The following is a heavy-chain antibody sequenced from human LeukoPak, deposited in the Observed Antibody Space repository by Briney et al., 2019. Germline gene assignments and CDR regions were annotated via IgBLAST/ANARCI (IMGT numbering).Heavy chain of an antibody. D-gene: IGHD5-18*01. CDR2: IYYSGST. Sequence: SQTLSLTCTVSGGSLSSGDYYWSWVRQPPGTGLGWIGYIYYSGSTYNNPSLKSRVTISVDTSKKQFSLKLSSVTAADTAVYYCARADTAMATFDYWGQGTLVTVSS. CDR3: ARADTAMATFDY. V-gene: IGHV4-30-4*08. J-gene: IGHJ4*02. CDR1: GGSLSSGDYY.